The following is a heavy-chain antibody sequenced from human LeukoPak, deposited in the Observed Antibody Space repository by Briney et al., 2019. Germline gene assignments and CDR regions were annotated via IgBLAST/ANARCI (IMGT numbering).Heavy chain of an antibody. Sequence: GGSLRLSCVVSGFTLSTYGMHWVRQAPGKGLEWVGRIKSKTDGGTTDYAAPVKGRFTISRDDSKNTLYLQMNSLKTEDTAVYYCTTRGGSFSIFDYWGQGTLVTVS. V-gene: IGHV3-15*01. CDR1: GFTLSTYG. D-gene: IGHD1-26*01. CDR2: IKSKTDGGTT. CDR3: TTRGGSFSIFDY. J-gene: IGHJ4*02.